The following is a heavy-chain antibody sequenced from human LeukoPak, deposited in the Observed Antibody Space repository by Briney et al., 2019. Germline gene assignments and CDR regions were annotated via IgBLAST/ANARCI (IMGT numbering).Heavy chain of an antibody. Sequence: PSETLSLTCPVPFASISNYYWNWIRQPPGRGLGGFGYISYSGSTSYNPSLKSRVTISVDTSKNQFSLKLSSVTAADTAMYYCARSPGYYDFWSGYFDYWGQGTLVTVSS. CDR2: ISYSGST. D-gene: IGHD3-3*01. CDR3: ARSPGYYDFWSGYFDY. CDR1: FASISNYY. J-gene: IGHJ4*02. V-gene: IGHV4-59*01.